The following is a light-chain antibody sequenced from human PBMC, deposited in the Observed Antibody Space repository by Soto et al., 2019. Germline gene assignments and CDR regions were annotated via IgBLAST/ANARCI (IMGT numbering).Light chain of an antibody. CDR3: QKYNGAPRT. CDR2: GAS. V-gene: IGKV1-27*01. Sequence: DIQVTQSTYSLSASVADRVSTTCRASQGIINHVAWYQQKPGKVPRLLIYGASTLQSGVPSRFSGSGSGTDFTLTISNLQPEDFATYYCQKYNGAPRTFGQGTKVDI. CDR1: QGIINH. J-gene: IGKJ1*01.